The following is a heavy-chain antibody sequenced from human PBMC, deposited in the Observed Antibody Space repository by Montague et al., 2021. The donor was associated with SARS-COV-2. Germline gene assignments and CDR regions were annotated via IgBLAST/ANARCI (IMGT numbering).Heavy chain of an antibody. CDR1: GFTFSSYS. CDR2: ISGTSKYI. D-gene: IGHD3-9*01. CDR3: ARGDFDILTGYYPLFDY. Sequence: SLRLSCAGSGFTFSSYSMNWVRQAPGKGLEWVSSISGTSKYIFYADSVKGRFTISRDNAKNSLYLQMNSLRAEDTAVYCCARGDFDILTGYYPLFDYWGQGNPGHRLL. J-gene: IGHJ4*02. V-gene: IGHV3-21*01.